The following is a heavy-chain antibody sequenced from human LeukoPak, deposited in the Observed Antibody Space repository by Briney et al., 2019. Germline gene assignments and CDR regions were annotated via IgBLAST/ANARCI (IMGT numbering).Heavy chain of an antibody. J-gene: IGHJ4*02. CDR1: GYTFTNYN. CDR3: ARLDEGFYYDGGGFLY. D-gene: IGHD3-22*01. V-gene: IGHV5-51*01. CDR2: IYPGDSHV. Sequence: GESLKISCSGSGYTFTNYNIAWVRQMPGKGLEFMGIIYPGDSHVTYSPSFQGQVTISADKSVSTTYLQWSSLKASDTAIYYCARLDEGFYYDGGGFLYSGQGTLLAVSS.